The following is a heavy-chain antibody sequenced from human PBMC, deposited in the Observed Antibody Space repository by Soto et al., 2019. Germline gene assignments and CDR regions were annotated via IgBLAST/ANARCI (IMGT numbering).Heavy chain of an antibody. CDR1: GGTFSSYA. V-gene: IGHV1-69*13. Sequence: ASVKVSCKASGGTFSSYAISWVRQAPGQGLEWMGGIIPIFGTANYAQKYQGRVTITADESTSTAYMELSSLRSEDTAVYYCARGSSGWTSDAFDIWGQGTIVTVSS. D-gene: IGHD6-19*01. CDR3: ARGSSGWTSDAFDI. CDR2: IIPIFGTA. J-gene: IGHJ3*02.